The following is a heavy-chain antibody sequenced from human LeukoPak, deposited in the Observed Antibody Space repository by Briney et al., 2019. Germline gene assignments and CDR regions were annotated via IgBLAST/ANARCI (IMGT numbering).Heavy chain of an antibody. Sequence: GGSLRLSCAASGFTFSVAAMSWVRQAPGKGLEWVSLIGASGESTYYADSVNGRFTISRDNSKNTLSLQMNSLRVEDTAMYFCAKDIQLSTWGLGTMVTVSS. CDR1: GFTFSVAA. V-gene: IGHV3-23*01. D-gene: IGHD5-24*01. J-gene: IGHJ3*01. CDR2: IGASGEST. CDR3: AKDIQLST.